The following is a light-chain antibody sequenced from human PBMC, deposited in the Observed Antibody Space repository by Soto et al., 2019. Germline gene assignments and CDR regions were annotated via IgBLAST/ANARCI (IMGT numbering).Light chain of an antibody. CDR3: QQYITYST. J-gene: IGKJ5*01. Sequence: DIQLTQSPSSLSASVGDRVTITCRASYNIRNSLNWYQQKPGKAPKLLIYKASTLASGVPSRFNGSGSGTEFTLTISSLQPVDFATYYCQQYITYSTFGQGTRLEIK. CDR1: YNIRNS. CDR2: KAS. V-gene: IGKV1-5*03.